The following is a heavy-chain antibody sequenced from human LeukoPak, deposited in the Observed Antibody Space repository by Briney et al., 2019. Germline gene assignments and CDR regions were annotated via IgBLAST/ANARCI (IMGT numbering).Heavy chain of an antibody. Sequence: KSSETLSLTCTVSGGSISSYYWSWIRQPPGKGLEWIGYIYYSGSTNYNPSLKSRVTISVDTSKNQFSLKLSSVTAADTAVYYCARGYSSSWYRDYYYYYMDVWGKGTTVTVSS. CDR1: GGSISSYY. J-gene: IGHJ6*03. CDR3: ARGYSSSWYRDYYYYYMDV. CDR2: IYYSGST. D-gene: IGHD6-13*01. V-gene: IGHV4-59*01.